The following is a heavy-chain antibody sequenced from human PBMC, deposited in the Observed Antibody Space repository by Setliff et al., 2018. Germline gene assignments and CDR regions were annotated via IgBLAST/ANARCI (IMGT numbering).Heavy chain of an antibody. J-gene: IGHJ6*03. Sequence: SETLSLTCTVSGGSISSYYWSWIRQPAGKGLEWIGHIYTSGSTNYNPSLKSRVNISVDTSKNQFSLKLSSVTAADTAVYYCAREQSNYDFWSGYYGSYYYMDVWGKGTTVTVSS. CDR3: AREQSNYDFWSGYYGSYYYMDV. CDR2: IYTSGST. D-gene: IGHD3-3*01. V-gene: IGHV4-4*07. CDR1: GGSISSYY.